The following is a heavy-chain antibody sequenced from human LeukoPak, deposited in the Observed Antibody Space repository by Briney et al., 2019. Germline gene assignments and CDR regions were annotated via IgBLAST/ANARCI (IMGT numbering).Heavy chain of an antibody. CDR2: ISAYNGDT. CDR1: GYTFTTNG. Sequence: ASVKVSCKASGYTFTTNGISWVRQAPGQGVEWMGWISAYNGDTKYAQKLQDRITMTTDTSTSTVHMELRSLRSDDTAVYYCARDRQYRLEYWGQGTLVTVSS. V-gene: IGHV1-18*01. D-gene: IGHD3-16*02. CDR3: ARDRQYRLEY. J-gene: IGHJ4*02.